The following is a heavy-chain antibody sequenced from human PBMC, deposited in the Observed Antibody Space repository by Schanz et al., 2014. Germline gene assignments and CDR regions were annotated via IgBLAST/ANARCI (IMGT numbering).Heavy chain of an antibody. D-gene: IGHD1-1*01. CDR1: GFTFSSYS. CDR3: ARDRRNADLDY. CDR2: IRSSSTPI. Sequence: EVQLVESGGGLVQPGGSLRLSCAASGFTFSSYSMNWVRQAPGKGLEWVSYIRSSSTPIYYADSVKGRFTISRDNAKNSLYLEMNSLRAEDTALYYCARDRRNADLDYWGQGTLVTVSS. V-gene: IGHV3-48*01. J-gene: IGHJ4*02.